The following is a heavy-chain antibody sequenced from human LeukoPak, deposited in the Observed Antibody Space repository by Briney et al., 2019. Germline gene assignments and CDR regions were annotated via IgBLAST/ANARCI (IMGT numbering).Heavy chain of an antibody. J-gene: IGHJ4*02. Sequence: GGSLRLSCVTSGFNFSTYAMTWVRQAPGKGLEWVSVISASGDATNYADSVKGRFTTSRDNFKDTLFLHMNRLRADDTAVYYCTKDYKAEDWGQGTLVTVSS. CDR3: TKDYKAED. CDR2: ISASGDAT. V-gene: IGHV3-23*01. D-gene: IGHD1-1*01. CDR1: GFNFSTYA.